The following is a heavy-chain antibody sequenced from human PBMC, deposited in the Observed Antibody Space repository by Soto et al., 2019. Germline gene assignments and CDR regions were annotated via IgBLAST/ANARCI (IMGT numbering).Heavy chain of an antibody. CDR3: ASTVEMATGANEY. J-gene: IGHJ4*02. Sequence: PGESLKISCKGSGYSFTSYWISWVRQMPGKGLEWMGRIDPSDSYTNYSPSFQGHVTISADKSISTAYLQWSSLKASDTAMYYCASTVEMATGANEYWGQGTLVTVSS. D-gene: IGHD5-12*01. V-gene: IGHV5-10-1*01. CDR2: IDPSDSYT. CDR1: GYSFTSYW.